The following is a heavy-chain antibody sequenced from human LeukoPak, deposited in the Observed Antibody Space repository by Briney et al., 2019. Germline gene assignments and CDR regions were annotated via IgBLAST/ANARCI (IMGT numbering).Heavy chain of an antibody. Sequence: GGSLRLSCAASGFTFSSYGMSWVRQASGKGLEWVANIKQDGSEKYYVDSVKGRFTISRDNAKNSLYLQMNSLRAEDTAVYYCARRTGIAAAGTDSDWFDPWGQGTLVTVSS. J-gene: IGHJ5*02. V-gene: IGHV3-7*01. CDR2: IKQDGSEK. D-gene: IGHD6-13*01. CDR1: GFTFSSYG. CDR3: ARRTGIAAAGTDSDWFDP.